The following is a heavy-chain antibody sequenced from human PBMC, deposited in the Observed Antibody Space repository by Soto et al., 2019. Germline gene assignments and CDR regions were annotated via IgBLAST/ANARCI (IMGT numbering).Heavy chain of an antibody. CDR1: GFTFSSYG. Sequence: GGSLRFSCAASGFTFSSYGMHWVRQAPGKGLEWVAVISYDGSNKYYADCVKGRFTISRDNSKNTLYLQMNSLRAEDTAVYYCVQGGYYDSSGYNYGMDVWGQGTTVTVSS. CDR3: VQGGYYDSSGYNYGMDV. CDR2: ISYDGSNK. J-gene: IGHJ6*02. D-gene: IGHD3-22*01. V-gene: IGHV3-30*03.